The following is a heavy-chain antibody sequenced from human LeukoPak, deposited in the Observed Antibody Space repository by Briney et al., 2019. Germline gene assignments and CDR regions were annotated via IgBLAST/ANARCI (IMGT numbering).Heavy chain of an antibody. D-gene: IGHD3-3*01. CDR2: ISGSGGST. J-gene: IGHJ6*02. Sequence: GSLRLSCAASGFTFSSYAMSWVRQTPGKGLEWVSAISGSGGSTYYADSVKGRFTISRDNFKNTLFLQMGSLRAEDTAPYYCAKSVAIYFYYGLDVWGQGTTVTVSS. CDR1: GFTFSSYA. CDR3: AKSVAIYFYYGLDV. V-gene: IGHV3-23*01.